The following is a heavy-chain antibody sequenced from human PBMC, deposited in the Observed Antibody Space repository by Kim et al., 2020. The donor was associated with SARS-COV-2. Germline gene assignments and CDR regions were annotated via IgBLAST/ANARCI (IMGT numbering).Heavy chain of an antibody. CDR1: GFTFSTYW. D-gene: IGHD1-1*01. CDR2: INQDGSDK. Sequence: GGSLRLSCAASGFTFSTYWMNWVRQAPGKGLEWVANINQDGSDKYYVDSVKGRFTTSRDNGENSLYLQMNSLRAEDTAVYYXAGDWNAAVDYWGQGTLVTVSS. CDR3: AGDWNAAVDY. J-gene: IGHJ4*02. V-gene: IGHV3-7*01.